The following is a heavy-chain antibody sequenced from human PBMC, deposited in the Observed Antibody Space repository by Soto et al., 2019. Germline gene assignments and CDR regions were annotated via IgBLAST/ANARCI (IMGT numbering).Heavy chain of an antibody. Sequence: QVQLVQSGAEVKKPGSSVKVSCKVSGGRFNTNAIGWLRQAPGQGLEWMGGIIAIFDKANYAQKFQDRVTMTADESTSTAYMELSSLRSDDTAVYFCTREAHGGNFESWGQGTLVTVSS. J-gene: IGHJ4*02. D-gene: IGHD2-15*01. V-gene: IGHV1-69*12. CDR2: IIAIFDKA. CDR3: TREAHGGNFES. CDR1: GGRFNTNA.